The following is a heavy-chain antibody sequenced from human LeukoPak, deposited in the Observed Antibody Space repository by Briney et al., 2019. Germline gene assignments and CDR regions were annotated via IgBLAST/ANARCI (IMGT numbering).Heavy chain of an antibody. Sequence: SETLSLTCTVSGGSISSYYWSWIRQPPGKGLEWIGYIYYSGSTNYNPSLKSRVTISVDTSKNQFSLKLSSVTAADTAVYYCARLSSSWLGLDYWGQGTLVTVSS. CDR2: IYYSGST. D-gene: IGHD6-13*01. CDR1: GGSISSYY. J-gene: IGHJ4*02. CDR3: ARLSSSWLGLDY. V-gene: IGHV4-59*08.